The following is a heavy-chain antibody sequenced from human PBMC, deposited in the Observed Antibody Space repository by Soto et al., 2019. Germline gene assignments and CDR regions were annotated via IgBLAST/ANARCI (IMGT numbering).Heavy chain of an antibody. Sequence: EVQLLESGGGLVQPGGSLRLSCAASGFTFSSYAMSWVRQAPGKGLEWVSAISGSGGSTYYADSVKGRFTISRDNSKNSLYLQMNSLRAEDTAVYYCAKPSASLYDYGDDPWIWGQGTLVTVSS. D-gene: IGHD4-17*01. CDR3: AKPSASLYDYGDDPWI. J-gene: IGHJ4*02. V-gene: IGHV3-23*01. CDR2: ISGSGGST. CDR1: GFTFSSYA.